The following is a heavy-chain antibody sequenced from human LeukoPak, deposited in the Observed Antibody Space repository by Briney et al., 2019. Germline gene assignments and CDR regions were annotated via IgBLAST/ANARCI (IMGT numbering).Heavy chain of an antibody. Sequence: GGSLRLSCAASGFTFSSYWMHWVRQAPGKGLVWVSRINSDGSSTSYADSVKGRFTISRDNAKNTLYLQMNSLRAEDTAVYYCARDPEYYDILTGYYTHPFDYWGQGTLVTVSS. CDR2: INSDGSST. CDR3: ARDPEYYDILTGYYTHPFDY. V-gene: IGHV3-74*01. CDR1: GFTFSSYW. J-gene: IGHJ4*02. D-gene: IGHD3-9*01.